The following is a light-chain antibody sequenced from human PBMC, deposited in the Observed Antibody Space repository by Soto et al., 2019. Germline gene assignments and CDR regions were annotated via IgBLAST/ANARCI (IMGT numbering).Light chain of an antibody. Sequence: QSALTQPASVSGSPGQSITISCTGTSSDLGAYNYVSWYQHHPGKAPQLIIYDVSNRPSGVSNRFSGSKSGNTASLTISGLQAEDEADYYCTSYTNSGTLVVFGGGTKLTVL. CDR3: TSYTNSGTLVV. V-gene: IGLV2-14*03. CDR2: DVS. J-gene: IGLJ2*01. CDR1: SSDLGAYNY.